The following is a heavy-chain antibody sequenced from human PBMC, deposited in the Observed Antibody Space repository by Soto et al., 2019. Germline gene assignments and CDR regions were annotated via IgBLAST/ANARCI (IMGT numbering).Heavy chain of an antibody. CDR2: FDPEDAET. V-gene: IGHV1-24*01. Sequence: QVQLVQSGAEVKKPGASVKVSCKVSGYTLSELSMHWVRQAPGKGLEWMGGFDPEDAETIYAQKFQGRVTMTEDTSTNTAYMELSSLRSEDTAVYYCATENDFRAWFDPWGQGTLVTVSS. CDR1: GYTLSELS. CDR3: ATENDFRAWFDP. D-gene: IGHD3-3*01. J-gene: IGHJ5*02.